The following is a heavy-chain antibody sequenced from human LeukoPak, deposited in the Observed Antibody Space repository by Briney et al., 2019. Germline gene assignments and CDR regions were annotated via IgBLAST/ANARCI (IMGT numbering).Heavy chain of an antibody. V-gene: IGHV3-64*02. CDR3: ARMTLYGSGTVD. CDR1: GFTFSSYA. D-gene: IGHD3-10*01. Sequence: GGSLRLSCAASGFTFSSYAMHWVRQAPGKGLEYVSGISSNGGSTYYAGSVKGRFTISRDNSKNTVNLQMGSLRIEDTAVYHCARMTLYGSGTVDWGQGILVTVSS. J-gene: IGHJ4*02. CDR2: ISSNGGST.